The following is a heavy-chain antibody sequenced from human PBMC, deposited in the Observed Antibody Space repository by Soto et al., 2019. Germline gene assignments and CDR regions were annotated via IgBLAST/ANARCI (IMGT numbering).Heavy chain of an antibody. CDR2: IYDSGST. V-gene: IGHV4-59*01. CDR3: AAPPRY. CDR1: GGSISSYY. Sequence: SETLSLTCSVSGGSISSYYWSWIRQPPGKGLEWIGYIYDSGSTNYNPSLKSRVTISVDTSKNQFSLKLTSVTAADTAVYYCAAPPRYWGQGTLVTVSS. J-gene: IGHJ4*02. D-gene: IGHD6-6*01.